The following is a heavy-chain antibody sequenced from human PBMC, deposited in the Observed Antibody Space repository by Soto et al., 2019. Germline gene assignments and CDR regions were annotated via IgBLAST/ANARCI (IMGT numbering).Heavy chain of an antibody. CDR2: INGGNGNT. D-gene: IGHD2-2*01. CDR1: GYTFNTYA. V-gene: IGHV1-3*01. J-gene: IGHJ5*02. CDR3: ARVSGYCSSTTRYAEGGWFDP. Sequence: QVQLVQSGAELKKPGASVKVSCQASGYTFNTYATHWVRQAPGQRLEWMGWINGGNGNTKYSQKFQGRVTLTRDTSESTAYMELSRLTSEDTAVYYCARVSGYCSSTTRYAEGGWFDPWGQGTLVTVSS.